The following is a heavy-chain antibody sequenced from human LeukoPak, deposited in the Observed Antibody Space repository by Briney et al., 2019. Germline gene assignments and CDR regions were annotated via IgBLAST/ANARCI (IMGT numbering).Heavy chain of an antibody. J-gene: IGHJ6*02. Sequence: GGSLRLSCAASGFTFDDYTMHWVRQAPGKGLEWVSLISWDGGSTYYADSVKGRFTISRDNSKNSLYLQMNSPRTEDTALYYCAMASAHDYYYGMDVWGQGTTVTVSS. V-gene: IGHV3-43*01. CDR3: AMASAHDYYYGMDV. CDR1: GFTFDDYT. CDR2: ISWDGGST.